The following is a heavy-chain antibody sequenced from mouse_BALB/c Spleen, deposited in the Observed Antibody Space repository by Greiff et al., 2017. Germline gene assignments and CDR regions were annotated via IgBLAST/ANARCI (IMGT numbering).Heavy chain of an antibody. Sequence: QVQLKESGAELMKPGASVKISCTATGYTFSGYWIEWVKQRPGHGLEWIGVILPGSGSTDYNEKFKGKATFTADTSSNTDYLQLSSLTSEASAVYYCGTDRYDDNYWGQGTTLTVSS. CDR1: GYTFSGYW. CDR2: ILPGSGST. J-gene: IGHJ2*01. D-gene: IGHD2-14*01. V-gene: IGHV1-9*01. CDR3: GTDRYDDNY.